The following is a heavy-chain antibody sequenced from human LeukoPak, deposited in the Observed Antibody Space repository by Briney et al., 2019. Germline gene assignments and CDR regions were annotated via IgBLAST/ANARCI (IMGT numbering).Heavy chain of an antibody. D-gene: IGHD4-11*01. CDR2: IFYSGST. CDR3: ARGASGGVTTKVDY. CDR1: GGSITSSSYY. V-gene: IGHV4-39*01. Sequence: SETLSLTCTVSGGSITSSSYYWGWIRQPPGKGLEWIGSIFYSGSTYYNPSLKSRVTISVDTSKTQFSLKLSSVTAADTAVYYCARGASGGVTTKVDYWGQGTLVT. J-gene: IGHJ4*02.